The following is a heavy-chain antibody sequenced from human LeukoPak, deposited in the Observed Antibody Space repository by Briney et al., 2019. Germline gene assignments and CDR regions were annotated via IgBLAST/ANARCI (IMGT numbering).Heavy chain of an antibody. Sequence: SETLSLTCGVFSGSFSGYYWSWVRLAPGKGLEWIGEINHSGGTNYNPSFAGRLSLSVDTSKNQFSLRLSSVTAADTAVYFCARGAASPTHYNYYMDIWDKGATVTVSS. CDR2: INHSGGT. J-gene: IGHJ6*03. CDR1: SGSFSGYY. V-gene: IGHV4-34*01. CDR3: ARGAASPTHYNYYMDI.